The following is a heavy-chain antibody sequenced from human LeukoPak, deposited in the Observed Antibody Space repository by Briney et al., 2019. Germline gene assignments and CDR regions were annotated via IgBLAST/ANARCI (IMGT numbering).Heavy chain of an antibody. D-gene: IGHD6-19*01. CDR1: GFTLSTYS. Sequence: GGSLRLSCEASGFTLSTYSMNWVRQAPGKGLEWVSFISNTGSSRYYADSVKGRFTISRDNTKNSLYLQMNSLRVEDTAVYYCARGHSSGWAYFGRWGQGTLVTVSS. V-gene: IGHV3-48*04. CDR3: ARGHSSGWAYFGR. J-gene: IGHJ5*02. CDR2: ISNTGSSR.